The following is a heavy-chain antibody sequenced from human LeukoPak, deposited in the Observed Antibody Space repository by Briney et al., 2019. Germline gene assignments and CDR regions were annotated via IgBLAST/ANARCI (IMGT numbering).Heavy chain of an antibody. J-gene: IGHJ4*02. CDR2: IYYSGST. V-gene: IGHV4-59*12. D-gene: IGHD6-19*01. CDR3: ARVPGSAWFFDY. CDR1: NGSISSYY. Sequence: TETLSLTCTVSNGSISSYYWSWIRQPPGKGLEWIGYIYYSGSTSYNPSLKSRVTISVDTSKNQFSLKLTSVTAADTAVYYCARVPGSAWFFDYWGQGTLVTVSS.